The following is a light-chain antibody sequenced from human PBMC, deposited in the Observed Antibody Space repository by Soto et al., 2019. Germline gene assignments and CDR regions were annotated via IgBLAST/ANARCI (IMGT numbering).Light chain of an antibody. J-gene: IGKJ1*01. CDR2: GAS. CDR1: QIVNNNY. Sequence: IVLTHSPGTLSSSPGERATLSCRASQIVNNNYLAWYQQKPGQAPRLVIYGASNRATGVPDRFSASGSGTDFTLTISRLEPEDFAVYYCQQYAKAPLTFGQGTKVDIK. V-gene: IGKV3-20*01. CDR3: QQYAKAPLT.